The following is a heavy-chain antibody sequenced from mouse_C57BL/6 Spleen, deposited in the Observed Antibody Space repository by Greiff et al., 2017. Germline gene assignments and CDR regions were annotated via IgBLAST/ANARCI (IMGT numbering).Heavy chain of an antibody. CDR2: ISHSGST. Sequence: EVQLQESGPGLAKPSPTLSLTCSVTGYSITSDYWNWIRKFPGHKLEYMGYISHSGSTYYNPSLKSRNSITRDTYNDQNYQKLNSMTTEDAAADYCARYKGVTGGWYFDVWGTGTTVTVSS. V-gene: IGHV3-8*01. CDR1: GYSITSDY. CDR3: ARYKGVTGGWYFDV. J-gene: IGHJ1*03. D-gene: IGHD2-2*01.